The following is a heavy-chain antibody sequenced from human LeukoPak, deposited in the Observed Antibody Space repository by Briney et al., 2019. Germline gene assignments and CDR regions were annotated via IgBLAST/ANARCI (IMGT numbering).Heavy chain of an antibody. Sequence: PSETLSLTCAVYGGSFSGYYWSWIRQPPGKGLEWIGEINHSGSTNYNPSLKSRVTISVDRSKNQFSLKLSSVTAADTAVYYCARARIAAAGLYYFDYWGQGTLVTVSS. CDR3: ARARIAAAGLYYFDY. CDR2: INHSGST. CDR1: GGSFSGYY. D-gene: IGHD6-13*01. J-gene: IGHJ4*02. V-gene: IGHV4-34*01.